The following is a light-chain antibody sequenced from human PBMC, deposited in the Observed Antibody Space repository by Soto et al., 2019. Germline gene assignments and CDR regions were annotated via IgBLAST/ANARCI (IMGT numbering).Light chain of an antibody. CDR1: SSDVADFTY. V-gene: IGLV2-14*01. J-gene: IGLJ2*01. CDR2: EVS. Sequence: QSALTQPASVSGSPGQSITITCTETSSDVADFTYVYWYQKYPDKAPKLMIYEVSNRPSGVSNRFSGSKSGNTASLTISGLQAEDEADYFCSSYTSSSTLVFGGGTKVTVL. CDR3: SSYTSSSTLV.